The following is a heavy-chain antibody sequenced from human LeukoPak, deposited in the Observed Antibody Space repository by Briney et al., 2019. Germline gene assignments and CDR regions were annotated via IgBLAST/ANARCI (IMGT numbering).Heavy chain of an antibody. Sequence: GGSLRLSCAASGFTFSDYYMSWIRQAPGKGLEWVSYISSSGSTIYYADSVKGRFTISRDNAKNSLYLQMNSLRAEDTAVYYCARDRIAVAAYDAFDIWGQGTMVTVSS. V-gene: IGHV3-11*01. CDR2: ISSSGSTI. J-gene: IGHJ3*02. CDR1: GFTFSDYY. CDR3: ARDRIAVAAYDAFDI. D-gene: IGHD6-19*01.